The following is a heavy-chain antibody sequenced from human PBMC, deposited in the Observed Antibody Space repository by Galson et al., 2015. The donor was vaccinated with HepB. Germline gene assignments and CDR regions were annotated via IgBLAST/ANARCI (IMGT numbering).Heavy chain of an antibody. D-gene: IGHD3-10*01. Sequence: SETLSLTCAVYGGSFSGYYWSWIRQPPGKGLEWIGEINHSGSTNYNPSLKSRVTISVDTSKNQFSLKLSSVTAADTAVYYCARLSRGELLWFSPGHYFDYWGQGTLVTVSS. CDR3: ARLSRGELLWFSPGHYFDY. V-gene: IGHV4-34*01. CDR1: GGSFSGYY. CDR2: INHSGST. J-gene: IGHJ4*02.